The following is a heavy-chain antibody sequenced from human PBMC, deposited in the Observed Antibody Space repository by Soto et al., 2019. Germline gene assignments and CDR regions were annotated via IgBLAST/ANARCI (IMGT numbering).Heavy chain of an antibody. CDR2: IYSGVNT. CDR3: ARGRLLISD. Sequence: EVQLVESGGGLVQPGGSLRLSCAVSGFTVGSDYMSWVRQAPGKGLEWVSVIYSGVNTSYADSVKGRFIASRDNAKNTLCLQMNSLRVEDTAVYYCARGRLLISDWGQGALVTVSS. J-gene: IGHJ4*02. V-gene: IGHV3-66*01. CDR1: GFTVGSDY. D-gene: IGHD1-26*01.